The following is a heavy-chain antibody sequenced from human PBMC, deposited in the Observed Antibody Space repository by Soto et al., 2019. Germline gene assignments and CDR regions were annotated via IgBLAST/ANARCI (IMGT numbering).Heavy chain of an antibody. J-gene: IGHJ4*02. CDR1: GYSFTSYW. D-gene: IGHD2-15*01. Sequence: GESLKISCTGSGYSFTSYWIGWVRQMPGKGLEWMGIIYPGDSDTRYSPSFQGQVTISADKSISTAYLQWSSLKASDTAMYYCARPGAYCSGGSCPSYFDYWGQGTLVTVSS. CDR2: IYPGDSDT. CDR3: ARPGAYCSGGSCPSYFDY. V-gene: IGHV5-51*01.